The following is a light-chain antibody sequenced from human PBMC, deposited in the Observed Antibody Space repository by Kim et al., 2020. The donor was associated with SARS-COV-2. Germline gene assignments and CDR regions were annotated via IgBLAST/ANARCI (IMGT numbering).Light chain of an antibody. V-gene: IGLV3-19*01. J-gene: IGLJ3*02. Sequence: SSELTQDPAVSVALGQTVRITCQGDSLRSYYASWYQQKPGQASVLVIYGKNNRPSGFPDRFSGSSSGNTASLTITGAQAEDEADYYCNSCDCSGNHHWVF. CDR2: GKN. CDR1: SLRSYY. CDR3: NSCDCSGNHHWV.